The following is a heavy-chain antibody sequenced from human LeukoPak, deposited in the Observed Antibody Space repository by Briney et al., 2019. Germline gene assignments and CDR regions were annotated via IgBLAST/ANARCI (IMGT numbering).Heavy chain of an antibody. D-gene: IGHD2/OR15-2a*01. Sequence: RGASVKVSCKASGYTFTSYDINWVRQATGQGLEWMGIINPSGGSTSYAQKFQGRVTMTRDTSTSTVYMELSSLRSEDTAVYYCARDTYASGADYWGQGTLVTVSS. CDR1: GYTFTSYD. CDR2: INPSGGST. V-gene: IGHV1-46*01. J-gene: IGHJ4*02. CDR3: ARDTYASGADY.